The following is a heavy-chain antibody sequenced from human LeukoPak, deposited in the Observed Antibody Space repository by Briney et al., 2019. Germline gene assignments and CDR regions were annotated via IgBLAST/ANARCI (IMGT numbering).Heavy chain of an antibody. CDR2: IGYDGSKI. V-gene: IGHV3-30*02. J-gene: IGHJ3*02. CDR3: ARGKPDLAHDAFDI. D-gene: IGHD3-3*01. CDR1: GFTFSSYG. Sequence: GGSLRLSCAASGFTFSSYGMHWVRQAPGKGLEWVAFIGYDGSKIYYADSVKGRFTISRDNANNSLYLQMNSLRAEDTAVYYCARGKPDLAHDAFDIWGQGTMVTVSS.